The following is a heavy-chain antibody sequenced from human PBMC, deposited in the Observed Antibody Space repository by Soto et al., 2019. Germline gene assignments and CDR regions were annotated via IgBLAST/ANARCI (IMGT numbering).Heavy chain of an antibody. J-gene: IGHJ5*02. CDR1: GYTFTSYD. Sequence: QVQLVQSGAEVKKPGASVKVSCKASGYTFTSYDINWVRQATGQGLEWMGWMNPNSGNTGYAQKLQGRVTMTRNTSISTAYMELSSLRSEDTAVYYCARESNSGYDFWFDPWGQGTLVTVSS. D-gene: IGHD5-12*01. CDR3: ARESNSGYDFWFDP. CDR2: MNPNSGNT. V-gene: IGHV1-8*01.